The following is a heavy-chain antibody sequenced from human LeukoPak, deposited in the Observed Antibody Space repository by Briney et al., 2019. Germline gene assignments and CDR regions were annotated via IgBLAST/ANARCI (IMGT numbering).Heavy chain of an antibody. J-gene: IGHJ5*02. Sequence: GGSLRLSCAASGFTVSDNYMSWVRHAPGRGLEWVSVMYSRGDTYYADSVKGRFTFSRDISKNTLYLQMNGLRTEDTAMYYCARDAPQVPAAGVLASWGQGTLVTVSS. CDR2: MYSRGDT. CDR1: GFTVSDNY. D-gene: IGHD6-13*01. CDR3: ARDAPQVPAAGVLAS. V-gene: IGHV3-53*01.